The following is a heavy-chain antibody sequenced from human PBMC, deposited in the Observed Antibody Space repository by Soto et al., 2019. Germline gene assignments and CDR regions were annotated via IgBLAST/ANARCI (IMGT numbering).Heavy chain of an antibody. CDR1: GGSISSGGYY. CDR2: IYYSGST. CDR3: ASLYSSSWGGAYYYYGMDV. V-gene: IGHV4-39*01. J-gene: IGHJ6*02. D-gene: IGHD6-13*01. Sequence: PSETLSLTCTVSGGSISSGGYYWSWIRQHPGKGLEWIGYIYYSGSTYYNPSLKSRVTISVDTSKNQFSLKLSSVTAADTAVYYCASLYSSSWGGAYYYYGMDVWGQGTTVTVSS.